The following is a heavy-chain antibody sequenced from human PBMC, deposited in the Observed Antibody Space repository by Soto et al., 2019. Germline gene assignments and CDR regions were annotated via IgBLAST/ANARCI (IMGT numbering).Heavy chain of an antibody. D-gene: IGHD2-2*01. CDR3: ARQRDIVVVPAALGGYYGMDV. V-gene: IGHV5-51*01. J-gene: IGHJ6*02. CDR2: IYPGDSDT. Sequence: GESLKISCKGSGYSFTSYWIGWVRQMPGKGLEWMGIIYPGDSDTRYSPSFQGQVTISADKSISTAYLQWSSLKASDTAMYYCARQRDIVVVPAALGGYYGMDVWGQGTTVTVSS. CDR1: GYSFTSYW.